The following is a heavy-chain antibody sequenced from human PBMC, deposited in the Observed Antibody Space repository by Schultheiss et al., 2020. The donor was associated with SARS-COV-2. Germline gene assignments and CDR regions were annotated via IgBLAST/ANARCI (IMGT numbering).Heavy chain of an antibody. CDR2: INHSGST. CDR1: GGSFSGYY. D-gene: IGHD4-23*01. Sequence: SETLSLTCAVYGGSFSGYYWSWIRQPPGKGLEWIGEINHSGSTNYNPSLKSRVTISVDTSKNQFSLKLSSVTAADTAVYYCARVGGFRDYYYMDVWGKGTTVTVSS. V-gene: IGHV4-34*01. J-gene: IGHJ6*03. CDR3: ARVGGFRDYYYMDV.